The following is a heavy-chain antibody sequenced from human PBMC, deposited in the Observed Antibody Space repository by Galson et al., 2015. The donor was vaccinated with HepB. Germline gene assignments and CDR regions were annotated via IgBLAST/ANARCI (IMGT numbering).Heavy chain of an antibody. J-gene: IGHJ6*02. Sequence: CAISGDSVSSNSAAWNWIRQSPSRGLEWLGRTYYRSKWYNDYAVSVKSRITINPDTSKNQFSLQLNSVTPEDTAVYYCAHTAAVAGFYAGMDVWGQGTTVTVSS. CDR2: TYYRSKWYN. D-gene: IGHD6-19*01. V-gene: IGHV6-1*01. CDR3: AHTAAVAGFYAGMDV. CDR1: GDSVSSNSAA.